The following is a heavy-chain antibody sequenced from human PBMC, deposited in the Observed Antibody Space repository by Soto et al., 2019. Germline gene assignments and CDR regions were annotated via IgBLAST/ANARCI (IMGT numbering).Heavy chain of an antibody. V-gene: IGHV3-72*01. CDR3: ASGQGYCSSTSCLDAFDI. CDR1: GFTFSDHY. D-gene: IGHD2-2*01. J-gene: IGHJ3*02. Sequence: EVQLVESGGGLVQPGGSLRLSCAASGFTFSDHYMDWVRQAPGKGLEWVGRTRNKANSYTTEYAASVKGRFTISRDDSKNSLYLQMNSLKTEDTAVYYCASGQGYCSSTSCLDAFDIWGPGTMVTVSS. CDR2: TRNKANSYTT.